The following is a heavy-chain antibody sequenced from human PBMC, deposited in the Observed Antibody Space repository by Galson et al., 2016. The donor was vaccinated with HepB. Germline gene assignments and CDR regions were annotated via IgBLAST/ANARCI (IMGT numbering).Heavy chain of an antibody. D-gene: IGHD3-22*01. Sequence: TLSLTCTVSGGSISSGGYYWSWIRQHPGKSLEWIGYIYYSGSTYYNPSLKSRVTISVDTSKNQFSLKLSSLTAADTAVYYCARDRKSYDRRLDYWGQGTLVTVSS. CDR3: ARDRKSYDRRLDY. CDR1: GGSISSGGYY. V-gene: IGHV4-31*03. CDR2: IYYSGST. J-gene: IGHJ4*02.